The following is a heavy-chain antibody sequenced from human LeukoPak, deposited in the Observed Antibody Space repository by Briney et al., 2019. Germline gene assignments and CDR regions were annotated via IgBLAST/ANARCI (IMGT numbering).Heavy chain of an antibody. V-gene: IGHV3-23*01. J-gene: IGHJ4*02. Sequence: QPGGSLRLSCAASGITFSNYAMSWVRQAPGKGLEWVSAITGSGSSTYYADSVKGRFTISRDNSKDTLYLQMNSLGAEDTALYYCAKGKTVAGTGGHNFDYWGQGTLVTVSS. D-gene: IGHD6-19*01. CDR3: AKGKTVAGTGGHNFDY. CDR1: GITFSNYA. CDR2: ITGSGSST.